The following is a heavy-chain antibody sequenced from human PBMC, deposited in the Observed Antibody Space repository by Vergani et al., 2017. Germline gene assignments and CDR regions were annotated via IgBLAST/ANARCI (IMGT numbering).Heavy chain of an antibody. D-gene: IGHD3-22*01. J-gene: IGHJ3*02. CDR2: INPNSGGT. CDR1: GYTFTGYY. CDR3: ARSMMADAFDI. Sequence: QVQLVQSGAEVKKPGASVKVSCKASGYTFTGYYMHWVRQAPGQGFEWMGWINPNSGGTNYAQKFQGRVTMTSATSISTAYMELSRLRSYYTSVYYCARSMMADAFDIWGQGTMVTVSS. V-gene: IGHV1-2*02.